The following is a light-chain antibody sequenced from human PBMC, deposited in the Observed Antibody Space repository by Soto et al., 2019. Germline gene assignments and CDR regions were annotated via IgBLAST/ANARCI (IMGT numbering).Light chain of an antibody. V-gene: IGLV2-8*01. J-gene: IGLJ3*02. Sequence: QSVLTQPPSASGSPGQSVTISCSGTSSDVGVYNFVSWYQQHPGKAPKLMIYEVSKRPSGVPDRFSGSKSGNTASLTVSGLQVEDEAVYYCCSYASINTVVFGGGTKVTVL. CDR2: EVS. CDR1: SSDVGVYNF. CDR3: CSYASINTVV.